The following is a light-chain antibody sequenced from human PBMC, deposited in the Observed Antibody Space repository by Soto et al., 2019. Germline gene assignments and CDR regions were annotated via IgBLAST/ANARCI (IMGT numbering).Light chain of an antibody. CDR1: QSVLYSSKNKNY. V-gene: IGKV4-1*01. Sequence: DIVLTQSPDSLAVSLGERATINCKSSQSVLYSSKNKNYLAWYQQKPGQPPKLLIYWASTRQSGVPDRFSGSGSGTAFTLTISSLQTEDVQVYYCQQYYSTPQTFGQGIKVEIK. CDR3: QQYYSTPQT. CDR2: WAS. J-gene: IGKJ1*01.